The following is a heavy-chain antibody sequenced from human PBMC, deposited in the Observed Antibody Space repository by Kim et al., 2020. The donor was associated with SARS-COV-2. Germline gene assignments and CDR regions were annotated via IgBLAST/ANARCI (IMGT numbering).Heavy chain of an antibody. Sequence: SPSLKSRVPISVDTSKNQFSLKLSSVTAADTAVYYCARVGPVGYYYYGMDVWGQGTTVTVSS. D-gene: IGHD2-15*01. J-gene: IGHJ6*02. V-gene: IGHV4-59*01. CDR3: ARVGPVGYYYYGMDV.